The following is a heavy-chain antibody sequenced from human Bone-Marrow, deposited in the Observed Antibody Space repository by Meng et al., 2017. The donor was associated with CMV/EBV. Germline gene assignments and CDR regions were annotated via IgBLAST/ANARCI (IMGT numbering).Heavy chain of an antibody. CDR3: ARISDSSQYFDY. V-gene: IGHV2-70*20. J-gene: IGHJ4*02. CDR1: GFSLSTSGMC. D-gene: IGHD6-19*01. Sequence: SGPTLVKPTQTLTLTCTFSGFSLSTSGMCVSWVRQPPGKALEWLALIDWDDDKYYSTSLKTRLTISKDTSKNQVVLTMTNLDPVDTATYYCARISDSSQYFDYWGQGTLVTVSS. CDR2: IDWDDDK.